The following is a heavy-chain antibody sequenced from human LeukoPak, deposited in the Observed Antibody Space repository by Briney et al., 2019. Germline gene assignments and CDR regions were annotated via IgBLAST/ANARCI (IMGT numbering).Heavy chain of an antibody. D-gene: IGHD3-3*01. CDR1: GYTFTSYG. J-gene: IGHJ4*02. Sequence: ASVKVSCKASGYTFTSYGISWVRQAPGQGLEWMGWISAYNGNTNYAQKLQGRVTMTTDTSTSTAYMELRSLRSDDTAVYYCARGRTIFGVVIVSFDYWGQGNLVTVSS. V-gene: IGHV1-18*01. CDR2: ISAYNGNT. CDR3: ARGRTIFGVVIVSFDY.